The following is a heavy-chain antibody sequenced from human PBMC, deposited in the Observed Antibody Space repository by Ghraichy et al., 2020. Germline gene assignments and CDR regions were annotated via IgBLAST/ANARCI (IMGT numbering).Heavy chain of an antibody. J-gene: IGHJ4*02. D-gene: IGHD6-13*01. V-gene: IGHV3-7*03. CDR3: ARDLIPFYSSSWFY. CDR1: GFTFSTYW. Sequence: GESLNISCAASGFTFSTYWMSWVRQAPGKGLEWVANIKQDGSEKYYVDSVKGRFTISRDNAKNSLYLQMNSLRAEDTAVYYCARDLIPFYSSSWFYWGQGTLVTVSS. CDR2: IKQDGSEK.